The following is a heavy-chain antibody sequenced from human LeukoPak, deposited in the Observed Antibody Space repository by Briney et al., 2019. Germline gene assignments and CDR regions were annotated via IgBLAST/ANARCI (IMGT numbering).Heavy chain of an antibody. CDR1: GHRFTSYW. D-gene: IGHD1-26*01. J-gene: IGHJ4*02. V-gene: IGHV5-51*01. Sequence: GESLKISCKASGHRFTSYWIGWVRQMPGKGLEWMGIIYPGDSDTRYSPSFQGQVTISVDKSISTAYLQWNSLKASDTAMYYCARLGEGDWFDYWGQGTLVTVSS. CDR2: IYPGDSDT. CDR3: ARLGEGDWFDY.